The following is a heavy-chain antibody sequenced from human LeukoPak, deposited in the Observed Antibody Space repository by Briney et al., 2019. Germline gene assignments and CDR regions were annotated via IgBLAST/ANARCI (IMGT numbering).Heavy chain of an antibody. D-gene: IGHD3-22*01. CDR3: ARDHYYYDSSGFDAFDI. J-gene: IGHJ3*02. CDR1: GDSITGYY. CDR2: IYYSGST. V-gene: IGHV4-59*01. Sequence: SETLSLTCSVSGDSITGYYWSWIRQPPGKGLEWIGYIYYSGSTNYNPSLKSRVTISVDTSKNQFSLKLSSVTAADTAVYYCARDHYYYDSSGFDAFDIWGQGTMVTVSS.